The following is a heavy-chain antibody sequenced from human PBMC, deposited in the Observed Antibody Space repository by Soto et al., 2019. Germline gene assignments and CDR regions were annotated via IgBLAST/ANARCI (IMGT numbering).Heavy chain of an antibody. V-gene: IGHV1-69*12. J-gene: IGHJ6*02. CDR3: ARSVKIAAAGPLYYGMDV. D-gene: IGHD6-13*01. Sequence: QVQLVQSGAEVKKPGSSVKVSCKASGGTFSSYAISWVRQAPGQGLEWMGGIIPIFGTANYAQKFQGRVTITADESTSTAYMELSSLRSEDTAVYYCARSVKIAAAGPLYYGMDVWGQGTTVTVSS. CDR1: GGTFSSYA. CDR2: IIPIFGTA.